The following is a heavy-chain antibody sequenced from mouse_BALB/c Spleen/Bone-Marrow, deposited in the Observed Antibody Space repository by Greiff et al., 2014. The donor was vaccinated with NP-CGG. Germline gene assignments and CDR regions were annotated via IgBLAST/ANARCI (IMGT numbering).Heavy chain of an antibody. J-gene: IGHJ2*01. CDR2: INPYNDAT. CDR1: GYTFTSYV. CDR3: AREGVDYFDY. V-gene: IGHV1-14*01. Sequence: EVKLMESGPELVKPGASVKMSCKASGYTFTSYVIHWVKQKPGQGLEWIGYINPYNDATKFNERFKGKATLTSDKSSSTAYMVLSSLTSEDSAVYYCAREGVDYFDYWGQGTTLTVSS.